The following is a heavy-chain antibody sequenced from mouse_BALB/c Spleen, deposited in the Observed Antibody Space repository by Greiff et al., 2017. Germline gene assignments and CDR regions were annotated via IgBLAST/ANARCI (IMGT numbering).Heavy chain of an antibody. CDR3: AREHYYGSSYAMDY. D-gene: IGHD1-1*01. Sequence: QVQLQQSGAELVRPGTSVKVSCKASGYAFTNYLIEWVKQRPGQGLEWIGVINPGSGGTNYNEKFKGKATLTADKSSSTAYMQLSSLTSDDSAVYFCAREHYYGSSYAMDYWGQGTSVTVSS. V-gene: IGHV1-54*01. CDR1: GYAFTNYL. CDR2: INPGSGGT. J-gene: IGHJ4*01.